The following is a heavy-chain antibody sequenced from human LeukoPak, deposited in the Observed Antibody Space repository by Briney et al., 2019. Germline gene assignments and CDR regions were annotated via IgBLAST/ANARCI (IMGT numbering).Heavy chain of an antibody. V-gene: IGHV3-15*01. D-gene: IGHD5-24*01. CDR2: IKSKTNGGTT. J-gene: IGHJ4*02. CDR1: GFTFSNAW. CDR3: TTGVDGYNLDY. Sequence: GGSLRLSCAASGFTFSNAWRSWVRQAPGKGLEWVGRIKSKTNGGTTDYAAPVKGRFTISRDDSNNTLYLQMNSLKTEDTAVYYCTTGVDGYNLDYWGQGTLVTVSS.